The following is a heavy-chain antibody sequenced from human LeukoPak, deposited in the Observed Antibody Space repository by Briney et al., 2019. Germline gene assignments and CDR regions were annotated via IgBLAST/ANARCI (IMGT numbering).Heavy chain of an antibody. CDR3: ASMGSYGSGRSYYYYGVDV. D-gene: IGHD3-10*01. Sequence: SVRVSCKASGGTFSSYAISWVRQAPGQGLEWMGRIIPILGIANYAQKFQGRVTITADKSTSTAYMELSSLRSEDTAVYYCASMGSYGSGRSYYYYGVDVWGQGTTVTVSS. J-gene: IGHJ6*02. CDR2: IIPILGIA. CDR1: GGTFSSYA. V-gene: IGHV1-69*04.